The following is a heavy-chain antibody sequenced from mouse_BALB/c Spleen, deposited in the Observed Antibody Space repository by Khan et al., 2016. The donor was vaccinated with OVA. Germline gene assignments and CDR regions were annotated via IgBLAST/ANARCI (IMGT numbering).Heavy chain of an antibody. CDR3: ARSGDYDEVWFAY. D-gene: IGHD2-4*01. V-gene: IGHV1-76*01. J-gene: IGHJ3*01. Sequence: VELVESGAELVRPGASVKLSCKTSGYIFTNYWIHWLKQRSGQGLEWIARIYPGTDSTYYNEKFKDKATLTADKSSSTAYMQLSSLKSEDSAVYFCARSGDYDEVWFAYWGQGTLVTVSA. CDR2: IYPGTDST. CDR1: GYIFTNYW.